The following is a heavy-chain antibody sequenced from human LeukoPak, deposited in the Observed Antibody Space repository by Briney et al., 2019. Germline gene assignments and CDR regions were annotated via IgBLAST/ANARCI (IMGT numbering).Heavy chain of an antibody. J-gene: IGHJ4*02. V-gene: IGHV4-34*01. Sequence: SETLSLTCAVYGGSFSGYYWSWIRQPQGKGPEWIGEINHSGSTNYHPSLKSRVTISVDTSKNQFSLKLSSVTAADTAVYYCARGYSGYLYWGQGTLVTVSS. CDR1: GGSFSGYY. CDR2: INHSGST. D-gene: IGHD5-12*01. CDR3: ARGYSGYLY.